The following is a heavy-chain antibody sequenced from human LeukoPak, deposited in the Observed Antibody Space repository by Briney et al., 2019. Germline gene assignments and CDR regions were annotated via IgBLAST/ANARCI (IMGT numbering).Heavy chain of an antibody. V-gene: IGHV3-64*01. Sequence: PGGSLRLSCAASGFTFSSYAMHWVRHAPGKGLEYVSAISSNGGSTYYANSVKGRFTISRDNSKNTLYLQMGSLRAEDMAVYYCAREPGSGDDIWGQGTMVTVSS. CDR3: AREPGSGDDI. CDR2: ISSNGGST. J-gene: IGHJ3*02. CDR1: GFTFSSYA. D-gene: IGHD3-10*01.